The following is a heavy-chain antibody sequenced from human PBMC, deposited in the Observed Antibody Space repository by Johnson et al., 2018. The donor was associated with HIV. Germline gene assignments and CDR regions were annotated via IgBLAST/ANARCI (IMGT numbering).Heavy chain of an antibody. CDR2: ISWNSGSI. V-gene: IGHV3-9*01. Sequence: VQLVESGGGLVQPGRSLRLSCAASGFTFDDYAMHWVRQAPGKGLEWGSGISWNSGSIGYADSVQGRFTISRDNAKNSLYLQMNSLRAEDTAVYYGARDPNMSKTLWFREADAFDIWGQGTMVTVSS. D-gene: IGHD3-10*01. CDR1: GFTFDDYA. CDR3: ARDPNMSKTLWFREADAFDI. J-gene: IGHJ3*02.